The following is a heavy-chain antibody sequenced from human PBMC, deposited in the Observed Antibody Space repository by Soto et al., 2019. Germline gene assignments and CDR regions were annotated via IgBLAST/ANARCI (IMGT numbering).Heavy chain of an antibody. CDR2: IYWNYDK. Sequence: QITLKESGPTLVKPTQTLTLTCTFSGSSLSTTGMGVGWIRQPPGKALEWLALIYWNYDKRYSPSLKSSLNITRDTSKTQEVLTMPHMDPVDTATYSGAHRRKLYCSIWGEYRSDCFGYWGQGSLVTVSS. D-gene: IGHD3-16*01. CDR1: GSSLSTTGMG. J-gene: IGHJ4*02. CDR3: AHRRKLYCSIWGEYRSDCFGY. V-gene: IGHV2-5*01.